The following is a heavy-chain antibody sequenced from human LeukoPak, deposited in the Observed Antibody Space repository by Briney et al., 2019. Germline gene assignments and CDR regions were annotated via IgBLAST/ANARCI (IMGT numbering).Heavy chain of an antibody. J-gene: IGHJ4*02. CDR2: IYYSGNT. Sequence: PSETLSLTCTVSGGSISSSSYYWGWIRQPPGKGLEWIGSIYYSGNTYYNPSLKSRVTISVDTSKNQFSLKLSSVTAADTAVYYCARVVFRAVRYYFDYWGQGTLVTVSS. D-gene: IGHD2-21*01. V-gene: IGHV4-39*07. CDR3: ARVVFRAVRYYFDY. CDR1: GGSISSSSYY.